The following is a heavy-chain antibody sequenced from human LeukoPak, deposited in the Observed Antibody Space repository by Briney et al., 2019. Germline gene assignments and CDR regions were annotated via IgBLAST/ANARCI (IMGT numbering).Heavy chain of an antibody. CDR2: IIPIFGTA. V-gene: IGHV1-69*13. Sequence: ASVKVSCMASGGTFSSYAISWVRQAPGQGLEWMGGIIPIFGTANYAQKFQGRVTITADESTSTAYMELSSLRSEDTAVYYCARVYHSCSSCPDAFDIWGQGTMVTVSS. CDR1: GGTFSSYA. CDR3: ARVYHSCSSCPDAFDI. J-gene: IGHJ3*02. D-gene: IGHD6-13*01.